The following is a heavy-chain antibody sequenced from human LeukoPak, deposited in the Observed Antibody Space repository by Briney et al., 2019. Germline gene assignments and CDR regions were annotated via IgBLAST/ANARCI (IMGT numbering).Heavy chain of an antibody. V-gene: IGHV4-39*07. CDR1: GGSISSSSYY. J-gene: IGHJ6*03. CDR2: IYYSGST. Sequence: SETLSLTCTVSGGSISSSSYYWGWIRQPPGKGLEWIGSIYYSGSTYYNPSLKSRVTISVDTPKNQFSLKLSSVTAADTAVYYCARGGGWRGYYYYYMDVWGKGTTVTISS. D-gene: IGHD3-10*01. CDR3: ARGGGWRGYYYYYMDV.